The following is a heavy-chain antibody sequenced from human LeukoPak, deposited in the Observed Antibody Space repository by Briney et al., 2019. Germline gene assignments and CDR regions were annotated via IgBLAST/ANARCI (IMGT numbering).Heavy chain of an antibody. Sequence: GESLKISCKSSGYSFTSYWIAWVRQMPGKGLEWMGIIYSGDSSTTYSPSFRGQVTISADKSITTAYLQWSSLEASDTAIYYCARHVGPGMPVTTELSSYYYYHGMDVWGKGTTVTVSS. V-gene: IGHV5-51*01. J-gene: IGHJ6*04. CDR1: GYSFTSYW. D-gene: IGHD4-17*01. CDR3: ARHVGPGMPVTTELSSYYYYHGMDV. CDR2: IYSGDSST.